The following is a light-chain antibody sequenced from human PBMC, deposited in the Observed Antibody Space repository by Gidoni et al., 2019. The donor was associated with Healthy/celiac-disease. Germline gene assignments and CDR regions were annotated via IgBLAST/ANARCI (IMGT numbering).Light chain of an antibody. J-gene: IGKJ2*01. CDR2: LGS. V-gene: IGKV2-28*01. CDR3: MQALQTLMYT. Sequence: DIVMTQSPLSLPVTPREPASISCRSSQSRLHSNGYNYLAWYLQKPGQSPQLLISLGSNRAAGVPDRFSGSGSGTDFTLKISRVEAEDVGVYYCMQALQTLMYTFGQGTKLEIK. CDR1: QSRLHSNGYNY.